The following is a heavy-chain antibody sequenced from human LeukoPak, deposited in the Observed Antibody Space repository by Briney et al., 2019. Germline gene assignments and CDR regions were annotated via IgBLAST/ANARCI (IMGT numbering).Heavy chain of an antibody. CDR1: GFTFSSYA. Sequence: PGGSLRLSCAASGFTFSSYAMSWVRQAPGKGLEWVSAISGSGGSTYYADSVKGRFTISRDNSKNTLYLQMNSLRAEDTAVYYCAKWPHKSNYDSSGYYFDYWGQGTLVTVSS. V-gene: IGHV3-23*01. CDR3: AKWPHKSNYDSSGYYFDY. CDR2: ISGSGGST. J-gene: IGHJ4*02. D-gene: IGHD3-22*01.